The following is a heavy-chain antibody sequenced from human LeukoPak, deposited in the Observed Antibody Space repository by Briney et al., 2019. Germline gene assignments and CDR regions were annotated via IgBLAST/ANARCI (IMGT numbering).Heavy chain of an antibody. Sequence: PSQTLSLTCTVSGASITSGSYYWSWIRQPAGKGLEWIGRTYFSGSTNYNPSLKSRVTISVDTSKNQFSLNLTSVTAADTAVYFCARDVRVMAATRSYWYFDLWGRGTLVPVSS. CDR1: GASITSGSYY. CDR2: TYFSGST. V-gene: IGHV4-61*02. J-gene: IGHJ2*01. CDR3: ARDVRVMAATRSYWYFDL. D-gene: IGHD6-13*01.